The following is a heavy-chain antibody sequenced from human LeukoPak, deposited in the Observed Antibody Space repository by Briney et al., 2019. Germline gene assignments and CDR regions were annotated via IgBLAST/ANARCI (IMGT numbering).Heavy chain of an antibody. CDR3: ARPYDSNRDHSRNGY. CDR2: INRGGSEE. CDR1: GFTFSGYW. D-gene: IGHD5-12*01. Sequence: GGSLRLSCAASGFTFSGYWMSWVRQAPGKGLEWVAYINRGGSEEYYVDSVRGRFTISRDNAKNSLYLQMNSLRAEDTAVYYCARPYDSNRDHSRNGYWGRGTLVTVSS. V-gene: IGHV3-7*01. J-gene: IGHJ4*02.